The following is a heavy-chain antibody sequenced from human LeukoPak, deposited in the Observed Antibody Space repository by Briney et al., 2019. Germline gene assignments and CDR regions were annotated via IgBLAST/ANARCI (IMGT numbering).Heavy chain of an antibody. J-gene: IGHJ4*02. CDR1: GGSFSGYY. V-gene: IGHV4-34*01. Sequence: SETLSLTCAVYGGSFSGYYWSWIRQPPGKGLEWIGEINHSGSTNYNPSLKSRVTISVDTSKNQFSLKLSSVTAADTAVYYCARDVEDTASDYWGQGTLVTVSS. CDR2: INHSGST. CDR3: ARDVEDTASDY. D-gene: IGHD5-18*01.